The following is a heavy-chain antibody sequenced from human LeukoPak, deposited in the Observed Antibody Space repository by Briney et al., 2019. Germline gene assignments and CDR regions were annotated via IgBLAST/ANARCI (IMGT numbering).Heavy chain of an antibody. D-gene: IGHD1-26*01. J-gene: IGHJ4*02. CDR1: GYTFTSYG. CDR2: ISAYNGNT. Sequence: GASVKVSCKASGYTFTSYGISWVRQAPGQGLEWMGWISAYNGNTKNAQKLQGRVTMTTDTSTSTAYMELRSLRSDDTAVYYCARDGSFPGIVGAAKPFDYWGQGTLVTVSS. CDR3: ARDGSFPGIVGAAKPFDY. V-gene: IGHV1-18*01.